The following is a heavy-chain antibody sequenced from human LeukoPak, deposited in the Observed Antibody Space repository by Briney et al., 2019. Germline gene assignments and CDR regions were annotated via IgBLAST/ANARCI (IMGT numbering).Heavy chain of an antibody. CDR2: ISSSSSTI. CDR3: ARDFSGGVVSAFDI. Sequence: PGGSLRLSCAASGFTFSSYSMDWVRQAPGKGLEWVSYISSSSSTIYYADSVGGRFTISRDNAKNSLYLQLNSPRDEDTAVYYCARDFSGGVVSAFDIWGQGTMVIVSS. D-gene: IGHD3-3*01. CDR1: GFTFSSYS. V-gene: IGHV3-48*02. J-gene: IGHJ3*02.